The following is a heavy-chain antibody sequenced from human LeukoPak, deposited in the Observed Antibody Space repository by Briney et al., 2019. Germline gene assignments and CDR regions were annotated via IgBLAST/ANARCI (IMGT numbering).Heavy chain of an antibody. CDR1: GYTFTSYD. Sequence: GASAKIFCRASGYTFTSYDINWVRQATGQGLEWMVWMNPNSGNTGYAQKFQGRITRTRNTSISTDYMELSSLTSEDTAVYYRARIAAAGNRRLNYWGQGTLVTVSS. V-gene: IGHV1-8*01. CDR3: ARIAAAGNRRLNY. J-gene: IGHJ4*02. D-gene: IGHD6-13*01. CDR2: MNPNSGNT.